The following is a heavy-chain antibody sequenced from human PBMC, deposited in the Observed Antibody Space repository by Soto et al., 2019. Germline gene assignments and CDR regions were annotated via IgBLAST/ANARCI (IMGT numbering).Heavy chain of an antibody. CDR3: ARNCGGDCYTNFDY. V-gene: IGHV3-23*01. J-gene: IGHJ4*02. CDR2: ISGSGGTT. D-gene: IGHD2-21*02. Sequence: EVQLLESGGGLVQPGGSLRLSCAASGFTFSSYAMSWVRQAPGRGLEWVSAISGSGGTTYYGDSVRGRFTVSRDNSRCPLYLQMNSLRADDTALYYCARNCGGDCYTNFDYWGQGTLVTVSS. CDR1: GFTFSSYA.